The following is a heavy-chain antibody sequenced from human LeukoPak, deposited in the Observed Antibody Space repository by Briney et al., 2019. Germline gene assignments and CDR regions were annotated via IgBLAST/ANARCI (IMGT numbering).Heavy chain of an antibody. CDR2: IYYSGST. CDR3: ARGISEFGELLKYYYYYYMDV. D-gene: IGHD3-10*01. V-gene: IGHV4-59*01. Sequence: PSETLSLTCTVSGGSISSYYWSWIRQPPGKGLEWIGYIYYSGSTNYNPSLKSRVTISVDTSKNQFSLKLSSVTAADTAVYYCARGISEFGELLKYYYYYYMDVWGKGTTVTVSS. CDR1: GGSISSYY. J-gene: IGHJ6*03.